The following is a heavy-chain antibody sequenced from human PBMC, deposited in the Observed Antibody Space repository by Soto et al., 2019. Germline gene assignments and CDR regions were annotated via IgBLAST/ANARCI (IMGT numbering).Heavy chain of an antibody. V-gene: IGHV3-15*01. CDR1: GFTFTNAW. CDR2: IKSKTDGGTT. CDR3: TTVVVVAANNYYFDY. Sequence: LRVSFAASGFTFTNAWMSWVRQAPGKGLEWVGRIKSKTDGGTTDYAAPVKGRFTISRDDSKNTLYLQMNSLKTEDTAVYYCTTVVVVAANNYYFDYWGQGTLVTVSS. J-gene: IGHJ4*02. D-gene: IGHD2-15*01.